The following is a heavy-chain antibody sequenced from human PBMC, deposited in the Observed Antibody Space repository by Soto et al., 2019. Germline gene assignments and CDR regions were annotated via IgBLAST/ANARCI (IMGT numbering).Heavy chain of an antibody. D-gene: IGHD4-17*01. V-gene: IGHV4-39*01. Sequence: QLQLQESGPGLVKPSETLSLTCTVSGGSISSSSYYWGWIRQPPGKGLEWIGSIYYSGSTYYNPSLKSRVTISVDTSKNPFSLKLSSVTAADTAVYYCARSTTTVVTLGYWGQGTLVTVSS. CDR1: GGSISSSSYY. CDR3: ARSTTTVVTLGY. J-gene: IGHJ4*02. CDR2: IYYSGST.